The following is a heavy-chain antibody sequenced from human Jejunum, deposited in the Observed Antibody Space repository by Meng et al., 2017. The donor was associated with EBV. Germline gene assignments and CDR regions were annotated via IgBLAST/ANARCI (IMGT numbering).Heavy chain of an antibody. CDR2: IYYSGST. CDR1: GAYNYSRSW. J-gene: IGHJ4*02. CDR3: VRGGDYCLVY. Sequence: PGLAKSPTSLAITCVVSGAYNYSRSWWQWARQSPERGLEWIGKIYYSGSTNYNPPLKSRVTILVDRSENNFSLHLSSVTAADTAVYYCVRGGDYCLVYWGQGTLVTVSS. D-gene: IGHD2-21*02. V-gene: IGHV4-4*03.